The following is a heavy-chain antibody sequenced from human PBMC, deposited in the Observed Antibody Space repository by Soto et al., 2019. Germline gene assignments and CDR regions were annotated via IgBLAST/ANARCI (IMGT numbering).Heavy chain of an antibody. CDR2: IYHSGSP. Sequence: SESLSVTGAVSGGPSNSSNWRVCVRQPPGKVLEWIGEIYHSGSPNYNPSLKSRVTISVDTSKNQYVLKLSFVTAADTAVYYCARGYRYSSGWPSPLGYWGQGTLVTVSS. V-gene: IGHV4-4*02. CDR1: GGPSNSSNW. CDR3: ARGYRYSSGWPSPLGY. J-gene: IGHJ4*02. D-gene: IGHD6-19*01.